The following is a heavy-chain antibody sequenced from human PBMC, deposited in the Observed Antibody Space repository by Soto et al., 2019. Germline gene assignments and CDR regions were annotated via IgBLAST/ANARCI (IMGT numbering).Heavy chain of an antibody. CDR2: VYSGGAT. J-gene: IGHJ4*02. V-gene: IGHV3-53*02. CDR1: GFSVSRNY. Sequence: QLVETGGGLIQPGTSLTLSCAASGFSVSRNYMTWVRQAPGKGLVWVSFVYSGGATFYADSVKGRFILSRDDSQNTMYLQMNNLRAEDTAVYYCARVPGRLWGRGTLVTVAS. D-gene: IGHD3-10*01. CDR3: ARVPGRL.